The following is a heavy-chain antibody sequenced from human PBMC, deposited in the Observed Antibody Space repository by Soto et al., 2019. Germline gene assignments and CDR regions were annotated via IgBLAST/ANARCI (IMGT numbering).Heavy chain of an antibody. CDR1: GYTVTTYG. CDR2: ISGYSGDT. D-gene: IGHD6-13*01. Sequence: ASVKVSCKASGYTVTTYGISWVRQAPGQGLEWMGWISGYSGDTNYAQRLQGRVTVTTDTSTSTAYMELRSLRSDDTAVYYCARVPSSWYYYYGMDVWGQGTTVTVSS. CDR3: ARVPSSWYYYYGMDV. V-gene: IGHV1-18*04. J-gene: IGHJ6*02.